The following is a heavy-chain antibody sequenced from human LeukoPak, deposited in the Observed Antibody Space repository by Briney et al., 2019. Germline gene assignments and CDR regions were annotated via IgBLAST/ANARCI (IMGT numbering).Heavy chain of an antibody. D-gene: IGHD6-13*01. CDR1: GGSLTSHY. CDR2: IYYSGST. CDR3: ARGGGSSLWSLNN. J-gene: IGHJ4*02. V-gene: IGHV4-59*11. Sequence: PSEALSLTCTVSGGSLTSHYWRWIRLPPGKGLEWIGYIYYSGSTHYNPSLKSRASISVDTSRNQFSLKLTSVSAADAAVYYCARGGGSSLWSLNNWGQGTLVIVSS.